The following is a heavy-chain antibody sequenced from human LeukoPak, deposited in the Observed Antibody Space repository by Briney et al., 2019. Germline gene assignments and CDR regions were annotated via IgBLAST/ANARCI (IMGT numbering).Heavy chain of an antibody. V-gene: IGHV1-2*02. CDR1: GYTFTCYY. CDR3: ARDSSIAAPLDD. Sequence: ASVKVSCNASGYTFTCYYMHWVRQAPGQGLEWMGWINPNSGGTNYAQKFQGRVTMTRYTSISTAYMELSRLRSDDTAVYYCARDSSIAAPLDDWGPGTLVTVSS. D-gene: IGHD6-6*01. J-gene: IGHJ4*02. CDR2: INPNSGGT.